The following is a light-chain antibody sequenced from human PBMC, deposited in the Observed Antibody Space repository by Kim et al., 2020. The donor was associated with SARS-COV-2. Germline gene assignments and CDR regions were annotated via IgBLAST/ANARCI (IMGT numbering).Light chain of an antibody. CDR2: GAS. V-gene: IGKV3-20*01. J-gene: IGKJ2*01. CDR1: QRVYSTY. Sequence: LSPGERATLACRASQRVYSTYLAWYHQKPGQAPKRLIFGASSRATGIPDRFSGSGSGTDFTLTISRLEPEDFAVYYCQQYGSSPYTFGQGTKLEI. CDR3: QQYGSSPYT.